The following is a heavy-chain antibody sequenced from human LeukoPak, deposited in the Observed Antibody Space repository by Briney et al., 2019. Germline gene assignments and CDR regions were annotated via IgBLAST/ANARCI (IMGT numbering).Heavy chain of an antibody. CDR1: GGSISSSSYY. CDR2: IYYSGST. CDR3: AREVLCGGGDCQNWFDP. J-gene: IGHJ5*02. Sequence: SETLSLTCTVSGGSISSSSYYWGWIRQPPGKGLEWIGSIYYSGSTYYNPSLKSRVTISVDTSKNQFSLKLSSVTAADTAVYYCAREVLCGGGDCQNWFDPWGQGTLVTVSS. V-gene: IGHV4-39*07. D-gene: IGHD2-21*02.